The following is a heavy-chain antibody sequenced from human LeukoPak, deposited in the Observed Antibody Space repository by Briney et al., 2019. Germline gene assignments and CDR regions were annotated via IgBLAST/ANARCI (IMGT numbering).Heavy chain of an antibody. CDR1: GGSFSGYY. V-gene: IGHV4-34*01. CDR3: ARRKKEVYSELRWVPQPNPRFDY. Sequence: SETLSLTCAVYGGSFSGYYWSWIRQPPGKGLEWIGEINHSGSTNYNPSLKSRVTISVDTSKNQFSLKLSSVTAADTAVYYCARRKKEVYSELRWVPQPNPRFDYWGQGTLVTVSS. J-gene: IGHJ4*02. CDR2: INHSGST. D-gene: IGHD4-23*01.